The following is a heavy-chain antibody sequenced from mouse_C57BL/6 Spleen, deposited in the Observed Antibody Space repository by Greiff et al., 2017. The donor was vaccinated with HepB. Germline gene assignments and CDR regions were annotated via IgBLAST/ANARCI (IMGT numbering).Heavy chain of an antibody. D-gene: IGHD2-1*01. J-gene: IGHJ3*01. Sequence: QVQLQQPGAELVKPGASVKMSCKASGYTFTSYWITWVKQRPGQGLEWIGDIYPGSGSTNYNEKFKSKATLTVDTSSSTAYMQLSSLTSEDSAVNYCARGGIYYGNSAWFAYWGQGTLVTVSA. V-gene: IGHV1-55*01. CDR3: ARGGIYYGNSAWFAY. CDR2: IYPGSGST. CDR1: GYTFTSYW.